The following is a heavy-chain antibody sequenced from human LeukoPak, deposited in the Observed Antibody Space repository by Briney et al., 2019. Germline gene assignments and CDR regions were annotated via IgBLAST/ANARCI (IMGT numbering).Heavy chain of an antibody. CDR1: GFIFSNYW. V-gene: IGHV3-7*03. Sequence: GGSLRLSCAASGFIFSNYWMSWVRQAPGKGLEWVANIKQDGSERYYVDSVKGRFTISRDNAKSSLYLQMNSLRVEDTAVYYCGRSMDVWGQGTTVTVSS. CDR2: IKQDGSER. J-gene: IGHJ6*02. CDR3: GRSMDV.